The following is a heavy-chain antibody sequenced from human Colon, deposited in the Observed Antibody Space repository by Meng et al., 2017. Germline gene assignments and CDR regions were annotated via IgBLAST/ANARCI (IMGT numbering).Heavy chain of an antibody. CDR3: ATEEAVIVVPVAVRPTYFDY. CDR2: FIPLIDVT. CDR1: GGTCSSYT. Sequence: QVQLVQSGAEVKRPGSSVKVSCQASGGTCSSYTISWVRQAPGQGLEWMGRFIPLIDVTNYAPKFQGRVTITADKSSRTSYMELSSLRSEDTAVYYCATEEAVIVVPVAVRPTYFDYWGQGTLVTVSS. D-gene: IGHD2-2*01. V-gene: IGHV1-69*08. J-gene: IGHJ4*02.